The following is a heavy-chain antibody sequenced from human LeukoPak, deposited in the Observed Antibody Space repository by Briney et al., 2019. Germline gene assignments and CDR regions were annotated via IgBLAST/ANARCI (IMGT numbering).Heavy chain of an antibody. CDR1: GYTSTGYY. Sequence: GASVKVSCKASGYTSTGYYMHWVRQAPGQGLEWMGWINPNSGGTNYAQKFQGRVTMTRDTSMSTAYMELSRLRSDDTAVYYCARDMLRGAPEYCQYWGQGTLVTVSS. V-gene: IGHV1-2*02. CDR3: ARDMLRGAPEYCQY. CDR2: INPNSGGT. J-gene: IGHJ1*01. D-gene: IGHD3-10*01.